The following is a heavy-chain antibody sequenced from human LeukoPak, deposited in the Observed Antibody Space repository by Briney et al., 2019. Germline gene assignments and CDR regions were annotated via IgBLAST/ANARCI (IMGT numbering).Heavy chain of an antibody. CDR1: GFTFSSYE. V-gene: IGHV3-48*03. D-gene: IGHD1-26*01. Sequence: GSLRLSCAASGFTFSSYEMNWVRQAPGKGLEWVSYISSSGSAIYYADSVKGRFTISRDNAKNSLYLQMHSLRAEDTAFYHCARVKGEGAHFDYWGQGTLVTVSS. CDR3: ARVKGEGAHFDY. J-gene: IGHJ4*02. CDR2: ISSSGSAI.